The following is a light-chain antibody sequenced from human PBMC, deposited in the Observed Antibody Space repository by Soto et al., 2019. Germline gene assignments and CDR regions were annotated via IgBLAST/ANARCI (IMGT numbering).Light chain of an antibody. CDR3: QQYNSLWT. Sequence: DIQMTQSPSTLSASVGDRVTINCRASQSISSWLAWYQQKPGKAPKLLIYDASSLESGVPSRFSGSGSGTEFTLTISSLQPDDFATYYCQQYNSLWTFGQGTKVEIK. J-gene: IGKJ1*01. V-gene: IGKV1-5*01. CDR1: QSISSW. CDR2: DAS.